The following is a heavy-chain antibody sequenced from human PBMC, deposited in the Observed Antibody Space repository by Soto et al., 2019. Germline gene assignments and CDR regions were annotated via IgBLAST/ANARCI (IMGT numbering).Heavy chain of an antibody. CDR2: INHSITT. V-gene: IGHV4-34*01. CDR1: GGSFSGYS. J-gene: IGHJ5*02. CDR3: ARRKPGASETYYNSWFDP. Sequence: PSETLSLTCAVYGGSFSGYSLTWIRQPPGRGLEWIGEINHSITTNYNPSLKSRVTISVDTSKNQSSLKLSSVTAADTAVYYCARRKPGASETYYNSWFDPWGQGTLVTVSS. D-gene: IGHD3-10*01.